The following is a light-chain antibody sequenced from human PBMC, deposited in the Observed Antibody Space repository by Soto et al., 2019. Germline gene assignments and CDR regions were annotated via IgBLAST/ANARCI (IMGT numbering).Light chain of an antibody. Sequence: EIVLTQSPGTLSLSPGERATLSCRASQSVSRSYLAWYQQKPGQAPRLLIYGASSRATGMPDRFSGSGSCTDVILIISSLEHDDFAAYYCQQHGSSPPWTFGQGTKVDIK. J-gene: IGKJ1*01. CDR3: QQHGSSPPWT. V-gene: IGKV3-20*01. CDR2: GAS. CDR1: QSVSRSY.